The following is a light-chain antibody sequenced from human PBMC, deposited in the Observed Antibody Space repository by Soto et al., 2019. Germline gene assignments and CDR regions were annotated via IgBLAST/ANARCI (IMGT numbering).Light chain of an antibody. J-gene: IGKJ4*01. V-gene: IGKV3-20*01. Sequence: EIVLTQAPDTLSLSPGQRATLSCRASQSVRNNYLAWYQQKPGQAPRLLIYGASSRATGIPDRFSGSVSGKDFTLTISRLEPEDFAVYYCHQYTGSPHSFGGGTKVEI. CDR1: QSVRNNY. CDR3: HQYTGSPHS. CDR2: GAS.